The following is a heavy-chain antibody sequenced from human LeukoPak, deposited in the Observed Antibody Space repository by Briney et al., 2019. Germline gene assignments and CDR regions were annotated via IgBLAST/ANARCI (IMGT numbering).Heavy chain of an antibody. CDR3: ARGGNSEYDWFDP. V-gene: IGHV4-59*01. CDR1: GGSISSYY. J-gene: IGHJ5*02. CDR2: IYYSGST. Sequence: SETLSLTCTVSGGSISSYYWSSIRQPPGKGLEWIGYIYYSGSTNYNPSLKSRVTISVDTSKNQFSLKLSSVTAADTAVYYCARGGNSEYDWFDPWGQGTLVTVSS. D-gene: IGHD4-23*01.